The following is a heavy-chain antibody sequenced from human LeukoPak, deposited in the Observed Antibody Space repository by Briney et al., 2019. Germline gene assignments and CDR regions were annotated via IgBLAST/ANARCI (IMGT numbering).Heavy chain of an antibody. Sequence: ASVKVSCKTSGYNFILSYIHWVRQAPGQGLEWMGWIDPNSGGTNYAQKFQGRVTLTRETSISTSFMELTRLTSDDTAVYYCARVDIWGRVTMVRGVLYFDNWGQGTLVTVSS. CDR1: GYNFILSY. V-gene: IGHV1-2*02. CDR2: IDPNSGGT. CDR3: ARVDIWGRVTMVRGVLYFDN. J-gene: IGHJ4*02. D-gene: IGHD3-10*01.